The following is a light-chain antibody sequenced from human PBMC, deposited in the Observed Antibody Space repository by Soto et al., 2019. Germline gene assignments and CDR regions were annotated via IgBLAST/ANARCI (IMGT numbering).Light chain of an antibody. CDR1: EDISTW. V-gene: IGKV1-12*01. Sequence: DIQMTQSPSSVSASVGDRVTITCRSSEDISTWLAWYQQKPGKAPKLLIYAASSLQSGVQSRFSGSGSGTDFTLTISSLQPEDFATYYCQHADSFPLITFGQGTRLEI. J-gene: IGKJ5*01. CDR2: AAS. CDR3: QHADSFPLIT.